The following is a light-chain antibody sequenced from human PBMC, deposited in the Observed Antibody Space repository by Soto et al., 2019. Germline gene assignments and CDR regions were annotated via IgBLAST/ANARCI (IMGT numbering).Light chain of an antibody. V-gene: IGKV3-11*01. Sequence: IVLTQSQATLSLSPGERATLSCRASQSVSSYLAWYQQKPGQAPRLLIYDASNRATGIPARFSGSGSGTDFTLTISSLEPEDFAVYYCQQHSNWPITFGQGTRLEIK. CDR2: DAS. CDR3: QQHSNWPIT. J-gene: IGKJ5*01. CDR1: QSVSSY.